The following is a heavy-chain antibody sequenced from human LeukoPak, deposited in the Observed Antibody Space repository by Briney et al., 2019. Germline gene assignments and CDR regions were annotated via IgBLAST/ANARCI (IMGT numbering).Heavy chain of an antibody. CDR1: GFTFSSYA. V-gene: IGHV3-64D*09. D-gene: IGHD6-13*01. CDR2: IANNGGTT. J-gene: IGHJ6*02. CDR3: ARGRSSAFLIAAAVYYYYGMDV. Sequence: GGSLRLSCSASGFTFSSYAVHWVRQAPGKGLEYISSIANNGGTTYYTDSVKGRFTISRDNSKDTLYLQMSSLRAEDTAVYYCARGRSSAFLIAAAVYYYYGMDVWGQGTTVTVSS.